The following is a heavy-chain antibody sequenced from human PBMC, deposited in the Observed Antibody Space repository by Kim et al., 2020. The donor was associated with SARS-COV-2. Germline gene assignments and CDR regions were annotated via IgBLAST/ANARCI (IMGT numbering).Heavy chain of an antibody. CDR3: AKGSSWYYFDY. Sequence: TYYADSVKGRFTISRDNSKNSLYLQMNSLRTEDTALYYCAKGSSWYYFDYWGQGTLVTVSS. CDR2: T. J-gene: IGHJ4*02. D-gene: IGHD6-19*01. V-gene: IGHV3-43*01.